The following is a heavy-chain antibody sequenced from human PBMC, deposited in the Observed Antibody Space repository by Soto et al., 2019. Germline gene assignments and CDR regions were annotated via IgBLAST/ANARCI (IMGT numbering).Heavy chain of an antibody. D-gene: IGHD6-19*01. V-gene: IGHV3-23*01. Sequence: EVQLLESGGRLVQPGGSLRLSCAASGFTFSSYAMNWVRQAPGKWLEWVSAIRGSGRSTDYADSVECRFTISRDNSNNTLYLQMINLSAEDTAVYYCAKAGGIAVPGSHLDYWGQGTLVTVSS. CDR3: AKAGGIAVPGSHLDY. CDR2: IRGSGRST. CDR1: GFTFSSYA. J-gene: IGHJ4*02.